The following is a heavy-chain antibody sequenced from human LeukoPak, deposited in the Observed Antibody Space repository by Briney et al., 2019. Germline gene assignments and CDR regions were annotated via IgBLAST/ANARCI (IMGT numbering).Heavy chain of an antibody. D-gene: IGHD3-10*01. Sequence: GGSLRLSRAASGFTFSSYAMSWVRQAPGKGLEWVSAISGSGGSTYYADSVKGRFTISRDNSKNTLYLQMNSLRAEDTAVYYCAKGPEVRGVIVILKTGEKGALDYWGQGTLVTVSS. J-gene: IGHJ4*02. CDR2: ISGSGGST. CDR1: GFTFSSYA. V-gene: IGHV3-23*01. CDR3: AKGPEVRGVIVILKTGEKGALDY.